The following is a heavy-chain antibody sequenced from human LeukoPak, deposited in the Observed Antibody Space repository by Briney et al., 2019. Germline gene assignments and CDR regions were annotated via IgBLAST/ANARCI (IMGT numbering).Heavy chain of an antibody. CDR2: IYSGGST. CDR1: GFTVSSND. CDR3: ARGAQNEYSTSSLYFWFDP. J-gene: IGHJ5*02. D-gene: IGHD6-6*01. V-gene: IGHV3-66*01. Sequence: GGSLRLSCAGSGFTVSSNDMSWIRQAPGKGLEWVSVIYSGGSTDYADSVKGRLTISRDNSKNTLYLQMNSLRAEDTAVYYCARGAQNEYSTSSLYFWFDPWGQGTLVTVSS.